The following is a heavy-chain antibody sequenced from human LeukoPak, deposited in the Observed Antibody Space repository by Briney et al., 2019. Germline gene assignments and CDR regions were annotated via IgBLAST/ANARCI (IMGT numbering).Heavy chain of an antibody. J-gene: IGHJ4*02. Sequence: GGPLRLSCAVSGFIFSDHGMHWVRQAPGKGLEWVAFIRYDASNRYYAESVRGRFTISRDNSKNTLYLQVNSLRVEDTAVYYCAKDGNFRVPGEDWGQGALVTVSS. CDR1: GFIFSDHG. V-gene: IGHV3-30*02. CDR2: IRYDASNR. CDR3: AKDGNFRVPGED. D-gene: IGHD1-7*01.